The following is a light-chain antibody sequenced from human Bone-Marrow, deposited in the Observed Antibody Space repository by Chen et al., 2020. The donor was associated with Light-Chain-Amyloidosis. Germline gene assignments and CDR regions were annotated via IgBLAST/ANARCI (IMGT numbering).Light chain of an antibody. V-gene: IGLV2-8*01. CDR3: SSYAGSNTFV. CDR1: SGDIGHYNY. J-gene: IGLJ1*01. CDR2: EVN. Sequence: QSALTQPPSASGSPGQSVTISCGGTSGDIGHYNYVSWYQQHPGKAPKLMIYEVNKRPSGVPDRFSGSRSGNTASLTVSGLRAEDEADYYCSSYAGSNTFVFGIGTKVTVL.